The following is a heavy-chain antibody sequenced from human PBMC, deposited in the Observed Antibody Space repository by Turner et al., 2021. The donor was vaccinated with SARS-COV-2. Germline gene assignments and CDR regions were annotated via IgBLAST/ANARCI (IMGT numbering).Heavy chain of an antibody. J-gene: IGHJ4*02. V-gene: IGHV1-3*01. D-gene: IGHD2-2*02. CDR3: ARDVWYCSSTSCYTGSHFDY. CDR2: INAGNGKT. Sequence: QVQLVQSGAEVKKPGASVKVSCTASGYTFTSYAMHWMRQAPGQRLEWMGWINAGNGKTKYSQKFQGRVTITRDTSASTAYMVLSILRSEDTAVYYCARDVWYCSSTSCYTGSHFDYWGQGTLVTVSS. CDR1: GYTFTSYA.